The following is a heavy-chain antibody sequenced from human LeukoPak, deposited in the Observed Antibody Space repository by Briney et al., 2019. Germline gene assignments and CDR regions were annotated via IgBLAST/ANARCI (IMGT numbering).Heavy chain of an antibody. CDR3: TYGSGREGYMDV. D-gene: IGHD3-10*01. Sequence: PGGSLRLSCAASGFTFSSYWMHWVRQAPGKGLVWVSFISSDGSNTNYADSVKGRFTTSRDNAKNMLYLQMNSLRVEDTAVYYCTYGSGREGYMDVWGKGTTVTVSS. V-gene: IGHV3-74*01. CDR1: GFTFSSYW. CDR2: ISSDGSNT. J-gene: IGHJ6*03.